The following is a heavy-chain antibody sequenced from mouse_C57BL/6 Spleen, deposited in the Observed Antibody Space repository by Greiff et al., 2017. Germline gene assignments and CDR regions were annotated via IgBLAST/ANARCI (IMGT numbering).Heavy chain of an antibody. CDR3: AREDYGSSYAMDY. CDR2: IYPRSGNT. V-gene: IGHV1-81*01. D-gene: IGHD1-1*01. CDR1: GYTFTSYG. Sequence: VQLQQSGAELARPGASVKLSCKASGYTFTSYGISWVKQRTGQGLEWIGEIYPRSGNTYYNEKFKGKATLTADKSSSTAYMELRSLTSEDSAVDFCAREDYGSSYAMDYWGQGTSVTVSS. J-gene: IGHJ4*01.